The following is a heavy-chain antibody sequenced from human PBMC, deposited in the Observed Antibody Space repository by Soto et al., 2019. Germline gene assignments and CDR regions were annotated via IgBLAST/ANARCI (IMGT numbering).Heavy chain of an antibody. CDR1: GGTFGSDA. J-gene: IGHJ5*02. CDR3: ARDRTDSGYYTNWLDP. D-gene: IGHD3-22*01. Sequence: GASVKGLCKASGGTFGSDAITWVRQAPGQGLEWVGRIIPIFGITNYAQNLQGRVTISADKSTLTSYMELHSLTSDDTALYYCARDRTDSGYYTNWLDPWGQGTQVTVSS. V-gene: IGHV1-69*04. CDR2: IIPIFGIT.